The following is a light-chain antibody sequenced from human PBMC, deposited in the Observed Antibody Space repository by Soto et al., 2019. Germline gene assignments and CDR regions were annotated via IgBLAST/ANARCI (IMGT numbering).Light chain of an antibody. CDR2: EVS. CDR1: SSDVGAYDY. V-gene: IGLV2-14*03. CDR3: SSYTSSSTRV. J-gene: IGLJ1*01. Sequence: QSALTQPASVSGSPGQSITISCTGTSSDVGAYDYVSWYQQHPDKAPKLMIYEVSNRPSGVSNRFSGSKSVNTATLTISGLQADDEADYYCSSYTSSSTRVFGTGTKVTAL.